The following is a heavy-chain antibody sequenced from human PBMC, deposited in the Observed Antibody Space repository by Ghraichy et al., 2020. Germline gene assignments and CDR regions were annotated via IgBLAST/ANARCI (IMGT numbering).Heavy chain of an antibody. V-gene: IGHV3-23*01. J-gene: IGHJ5*02. CDR1: GFTFSSYA. CDR2: ISGSGGST. CDR3: AKLAPEEEWLVGVLDP. D-gene: IGHD6-19*01. Sequence: GGSLRLSCAASGFTFSSYAMSWVRQAPGKGLEWVSAISGSGGSTYYADSVKGRFTISRDNSKNTLYLQMNSLRAEDTAVYYCAKLAPEEEWLVGVLDPWGQGTLVTVSS.